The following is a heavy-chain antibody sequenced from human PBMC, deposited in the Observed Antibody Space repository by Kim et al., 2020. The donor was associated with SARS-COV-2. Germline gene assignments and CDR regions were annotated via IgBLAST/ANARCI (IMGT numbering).Heavy chain of an antibody. J-gene: IGHJ4*02. Sequence: GGSLRLSCAASGFTFSSYAMHWVRQAPGKGLEWVAVISYDGSNKYYADSVKGRFTISRDNSKNTLYLQMNSLRAEDTAVYYCADPGETDYWGQGTLVTVSS. CDR1: GFTFSSYA. D-gene: IGHD7-27*01. CDR3: ADPGETDY. CDR2: ISYDGSNK. V-gene: IGHV3-30*04.